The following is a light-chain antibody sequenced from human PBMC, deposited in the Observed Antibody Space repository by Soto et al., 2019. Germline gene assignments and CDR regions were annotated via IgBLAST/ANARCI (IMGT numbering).Light chain of an antibody. J-gene: IGKJ3*01. V-gene: IGKV3-20*01. CDR3: QQYGDSPFA. CDR1: QSIYINS. Sequence: EIVLTQSPGTLSLSPGERATLSCRASQSIYINSLAWYQHKRGQAPRLLIYAATGRATAVPDRFNGSGSGTDFALTISRLEPEDSAMYYCQQYGDSPFAFGPGTKLDVK. CDR2: AAT.